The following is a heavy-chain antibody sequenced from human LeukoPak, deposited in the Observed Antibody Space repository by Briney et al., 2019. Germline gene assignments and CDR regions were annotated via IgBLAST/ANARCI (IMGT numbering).Heavy chain of an antibody. J-gene: IGHJ3*02. CDR3: ASLPLGGAFDI. CDR1: GDSISTYY. D-gene: IGHD3-16*01. Sequence: PSETLSLTCTVPGDSISTYYWSWIRQPPGKGLEWIGYISYSGSTTYNPSLKSRVTISVDTSKNQFSLRLSSVTAADTAVYYCASLPLGGAFDIWGQGTMVTVSS. CDR2: ISYSGST. V-gene: IGHV4-59*08.